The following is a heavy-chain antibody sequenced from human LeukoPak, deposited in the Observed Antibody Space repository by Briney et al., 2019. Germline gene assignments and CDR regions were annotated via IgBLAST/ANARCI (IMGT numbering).Heavy chain of an antibody. J-gene: IGHJ6*02. CDR2: IYYSGST. CDR3: ARRRGYSGYDGIPYYYYGMDV. V-gene: IGHV4-59*08. D-gene: IGHD5-12*01. Sequence: SETLSLTCTVSGGSISSYYWSWIRQPPGKGLEWIGYIYYSGSTNYNPSLTSRVTISVDTSKNQFSLKLSSVTAADTAVYYCARRRGYSGYDGIPYYYYGMDVWGQGTTVTVSS. CDR1: GGSISSYY.